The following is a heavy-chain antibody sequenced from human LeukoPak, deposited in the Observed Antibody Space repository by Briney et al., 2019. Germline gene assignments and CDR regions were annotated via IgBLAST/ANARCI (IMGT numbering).Heavy chain of an antibody. Sequence: GGSLRLSCAASGFTFSDYYMSWIRQAPGKGLEWVSYISSSGSSIYYADSVKGRFTISRDNAKNSLSLQMNSLTAEDTAVYYCARDRRAVAGTMLDYWGQGTLVTVSS. V-gene: IGHV3-11*04. D-gene: IGHD6-19*01. CDR1: GFTFSDYY. J-gene: IGHJ4*02. CDR2: ISSSGSSI. CDR3: ARDRRAVAGTMLDY.